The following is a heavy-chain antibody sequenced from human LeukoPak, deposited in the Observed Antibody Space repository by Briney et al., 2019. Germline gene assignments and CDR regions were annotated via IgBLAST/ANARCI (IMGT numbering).Heavy chain of an antibody. CDR1: GGIFSSYD. J-gene: IGHJ5*02. CDR2: INPNSGGT. Sequence: ASVKVSCKAFGGIFSSYDIRWVRQAPGQGLEWMGWINPNSGGTNYAQKFQGRVTMTRDTSISTAYMELSRLRSDDTAVYYCAKEHDLWHEEGNWFDPWGQGTLVTVSS. CDR3: AKEHDLWHEEGNWFDP. V-gene: IGHV1-2*02. D-gene: IGHD3-3*01.